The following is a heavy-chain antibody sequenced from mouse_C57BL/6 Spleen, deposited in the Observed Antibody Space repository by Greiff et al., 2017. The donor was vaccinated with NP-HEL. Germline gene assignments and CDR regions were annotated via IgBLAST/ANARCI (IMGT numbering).Heavy chain of an antibody. CDR1: GFNIKDDY. CDR2: IDPENGDT. D-gene: IGHD1-1*01. V-gene: IGHV14-4*01. J-gene: IGHJ2*01. CDR3: TTFIVSY. Sequence: EVKLVESGAELVRPGASVKLSCTASGFNIKDDYMHWVKQRPEQGLEWIGWIDPENGDTEYASKFQGKATITADTSSNTAYLQLSSLTSEDTAVYYCTTFIVSYWGQGTTLTVSS.